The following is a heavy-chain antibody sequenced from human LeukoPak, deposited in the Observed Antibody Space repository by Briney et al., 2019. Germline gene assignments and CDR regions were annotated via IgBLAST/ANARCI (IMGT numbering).Heavy chain of an antibody. Sequence: ASVKVSCKASGYTFTSYYMHWVRQAPGQGLEWMGLINPSGGSTSYAQKFQGRVTMTRDTSTSTVYMELSRLRSNDTAVYYCARQGDYDRKFDYWGQGTLVTVSS. V-gene: IGHV1-46*01. CDR1: GYTFTSYY. CDR2: INPSGGST. J-gene: IGHJ4*02. D-gene: IGHD4-17*01. CDR3: ARQGDYDRKFDY.